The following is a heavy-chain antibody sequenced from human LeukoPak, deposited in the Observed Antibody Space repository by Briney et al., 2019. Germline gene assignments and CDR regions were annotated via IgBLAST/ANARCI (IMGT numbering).Heavy chain of an antibody. CDR2: ISGSGGST. CDR1: GFTFSSYA. V-gene: IGHV3-23*01. Sequence: PGGSLRLSCAASGFTFSSYAMSWVRQAPGKGLEWVSAISGSGGSTYYADSVKGRFTISRDNSKNTLYLQMNSLRAEDTAVYYCASLHSSSWYAYFDYWDQGTLVTVSS. D-gene: IGHD6-13*01. CDR3: ASLHSSSWYAYFDY. J-gene: IGHJ4*02.